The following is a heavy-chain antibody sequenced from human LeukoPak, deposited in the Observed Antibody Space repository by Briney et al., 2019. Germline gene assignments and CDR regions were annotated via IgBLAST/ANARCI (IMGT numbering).Heavy chain of an antibody. V-gene: IGHV4-4*07. CDR3: ARETTYYYGSGSYYNGWFDP. Sequence: SETLSLTCTVSGGSISSYYWSWIRQPAGKGLEWIGRIYTSGSTNYNPSLKGRVTISVDKSKNQFSLKLSSVTAADTAVYYCARETTYYYGSGSYYNGWFDPWGQGTLVTVSS. D-gene: IGHD3-10*01. J-gene: IGHJ5*02. CDR2: IYTSGST. CDR1: GGSISSYY.